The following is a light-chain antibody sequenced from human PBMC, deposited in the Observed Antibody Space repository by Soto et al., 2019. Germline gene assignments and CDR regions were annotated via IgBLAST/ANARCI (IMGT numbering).Light chain of an antibody. CDR1: QSVGSY. CDR2: DTS. J-gene: IGKJ2*01. V-gene: IGKV3-11*01. CDR3: QQRSNWPPFT. Sequence: EIVLTQSPATLSLSPGERATLSCRASQSVGSYLASYQQKRGQAPRLLIYDTSNRATGIPARFSGSGSGTDFTLTISSLEPEDFALYYCQQRSNWPPFTFGQGTKLEI.